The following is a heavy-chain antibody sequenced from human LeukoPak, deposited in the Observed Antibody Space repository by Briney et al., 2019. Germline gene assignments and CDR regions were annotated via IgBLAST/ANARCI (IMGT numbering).Heavy chain of an antibody. CDR2: IYSNGNA. CDR1: GGSFSSSY. Sequence: SETLSLTCIVSGGSFSSSYWSWIRQPPGKGLEWIAYIYSNGNANSNPSLKSRVTIAVDTSQSQFSLKLRSVTAADTAVYYCARGLVGLTPHAGVFQIWGQGTKVTVSS. V-gene: IGHV4-59*01. CDR3: ARGLVGLTPHAGVFQI. J-gene: IGHJ3*02. D-gene: IGHD1-26*01.